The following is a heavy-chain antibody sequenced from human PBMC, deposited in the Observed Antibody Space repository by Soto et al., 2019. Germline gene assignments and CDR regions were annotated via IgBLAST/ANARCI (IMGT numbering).Heavy chain of an antibody. CDR2: ISYDGSNK. J-gene: IGHJ5*02. D-gene: IGHD6-13*01. Sequence: SLRLSCAASGFTFSSYGMHWVRQAPGKGLEWVAVISYDGSNKYYADSVKGRFTISRDNSKNTLYLQMNSLRAEDTAVYYCAKVHLQYSSSSNWFDPWGQGTLVTVSS. V-gene: IGHV3-30*18. CDR1: GFTFSSYG. CDR3: AKVHLQYSSSSNWFDP.